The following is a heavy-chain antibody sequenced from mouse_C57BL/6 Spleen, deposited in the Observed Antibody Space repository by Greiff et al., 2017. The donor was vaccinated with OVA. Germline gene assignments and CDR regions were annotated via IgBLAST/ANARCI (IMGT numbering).Heavy chain of an antibody. CDR1: GFTFSSYG. V-gene: IGHV5-6*01. Sequence: EVQVVESGGDLVKPGGSLKLSCAASGFTFSSYGMSWVRQTPDKRLEWVATISSGGSYTYYPDRVKGRFTISRDNAKNTLYLQMSSLKSEDTAMYYCAREGYYGNYVAYWGQGTLVTVSA. D-gene: IGHD2-1*01. CDR2: ISSGGSYT. J-gene: IGHJ3*01. CDR3: AREGYYGNYVAY.